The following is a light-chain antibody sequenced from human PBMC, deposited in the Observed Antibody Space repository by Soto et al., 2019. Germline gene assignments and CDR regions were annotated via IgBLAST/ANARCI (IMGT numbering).Light chain of an antibody. J-gene: IGKJ1*01. Sequence: IQLTQSPSSLSASVGDRVTITCRASQGISSSLAWYQQQPGKAPKLLIYAASTLQSGVPSRFSGSGSGTDFTLTISSLQPEDFATYYCQQYNNWPPWTFGQGTKVDIK. V-gene: IGKV1-9*01. CDR3: QQYNNWPPWT. CDR1: QGISSS. CDR2: AAS.